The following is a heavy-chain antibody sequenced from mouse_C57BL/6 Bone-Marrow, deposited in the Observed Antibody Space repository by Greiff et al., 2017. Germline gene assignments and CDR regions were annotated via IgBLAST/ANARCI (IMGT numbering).Heavy chain of an antibody. J-gene: IGHJ2*01. CDR2: IMPGNGGT. D-gene: IGHD2-13*01. CDR1: GYTFTSYW. V-gene: IGHV1-53*01. CDR3: ARSPGLSLTD. Sequence: VQLQQPGTELVKPGASVKLSCKASGYTFTSYWMHWVKQRPGQGLEWIGKIMPGNGGTNYNEKFKSKATLTADKSSSTAYMQLSSLTSEDSAVXYCARSPGLSLTDWGQGTTLTVSS.